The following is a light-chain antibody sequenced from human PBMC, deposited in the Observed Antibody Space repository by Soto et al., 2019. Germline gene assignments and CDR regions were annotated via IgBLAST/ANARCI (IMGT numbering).Light chain of an antibody. Sequence: DIQMTQSPSSVSASVGDRVTITCRASQDIGNFLAWYQQTPGKAPKLLIHGASSLYRGVASRFSGGGTGTDFTLTILSLQPEDFATYYCQQTRAVPRTFGQGTKVDVK. V-gene: IGKV1-12*01. CDR1: QDIGNF. CDR3: QQTRAVPRT. CDR2: GAS. J-gene: IGKJ2*01.